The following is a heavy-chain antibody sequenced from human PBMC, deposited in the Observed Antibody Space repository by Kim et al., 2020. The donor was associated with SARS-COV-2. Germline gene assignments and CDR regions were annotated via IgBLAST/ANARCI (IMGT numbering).Heavy chain of an antibody. CDR2: IYYSGST. D-gene: IGHD6-13*01. CDR3: ARAAGSSWYQDYYYGMDV. CDR1: GGSISSYY. V-gene: IGHV4-59*13. J-gene: IGHJ6*02. Sequence: SETLSLTCTVSGGSISSYYWSWIRQPPGKGLEWIGYIYYSGSTNYNPSLKSRVTISVDTSKNQFSLKLSSVTAADTAVYYCARAAGSSWYQDYYYGMDVWGQGTTVTVSS.